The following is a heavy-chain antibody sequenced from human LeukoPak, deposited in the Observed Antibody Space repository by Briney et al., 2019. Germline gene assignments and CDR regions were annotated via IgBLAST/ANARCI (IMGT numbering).Heavy chain of an antibody. CDR3: AKVNRGSYGDFDY. V-gene: IGHV3-23*01. CDR1: GFTFSSSA. CDR2: ISGSGSGGST. Sequence: GSLILSCSASGFTFSSSAMSCVRQAPGKGLEWVSSISGSGSGGSTYYADSVKGRFTISRDNSKNTLYLQMNSLRAEDTAVYYCAKVNRGSYGDFDYWGPGTLVTVSS. D-gene: IGHD5-18*01. J-gene: IGHJ4*02.